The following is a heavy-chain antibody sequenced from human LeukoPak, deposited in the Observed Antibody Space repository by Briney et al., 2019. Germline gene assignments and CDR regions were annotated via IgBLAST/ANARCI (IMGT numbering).Heavy chain of an antibody. CDR2: INSNGDKT. D-gene: IGHD3-3*02. CDR1: GFIFSIYV. Sequence: GGSVRLSCGAWGFIFSIYVMAWVRQAPGKGVGWVSTINSNGDKTYYADSVKGSFTISKDNSKNTLYLQMNGLRAEDTAVFYCVKVGIGALNWFDPWAQGILVTVSS. CDR3: VKVGIGALNWFDP. V-gene: IGHV3-23*01. J-gene: IGHJ5*02.